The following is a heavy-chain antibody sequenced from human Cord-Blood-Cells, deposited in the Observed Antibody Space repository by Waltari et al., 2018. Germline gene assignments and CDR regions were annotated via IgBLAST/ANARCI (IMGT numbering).Heavy chain of an antibody. Sequence: QVQLQQWGAGLLKPSETLSLTCAVYGGSFSGYYWSWIRQPPGKGLEWIGEINHSGSTNYNPSLKRRVTISVDTSKNQFSLKLSSVTAADTAVYYCASLGPAAGTPSPDDYWGQGTLVTVSS. CDR3: ASLGPAAGTPSPDDY. CDR2: INHSGST. CDR1: GGSFSGYY. J-gene: IGHJ4*02. V-gene: IGHV4-34*01. D-gene: IGHD6-13*01.